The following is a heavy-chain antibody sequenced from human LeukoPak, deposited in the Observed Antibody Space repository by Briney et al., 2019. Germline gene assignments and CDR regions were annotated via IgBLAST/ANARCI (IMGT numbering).Heavy chain of an antibody. J-gene: IGHJ4*02. D-gene: IGHD7-27*01. CDR1: GFTFSNYW. Sequence: GSLILSCAASGFTFSNYWMNWIRQAPGKGLEWVAEINGDGSEKDYVDSVKGRFTISRDNAEKLVHLQMNSLGDEDTAVYYCAAWGSGNYWGQGTLVTVSS. CDR3: AAWGSGNY. CDR2: INGDGSEK. V-gene: IGHV3-7*03.